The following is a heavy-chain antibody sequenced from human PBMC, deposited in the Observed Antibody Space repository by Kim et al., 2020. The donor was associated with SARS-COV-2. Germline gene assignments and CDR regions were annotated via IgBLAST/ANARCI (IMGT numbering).Heavy chain of an antibody. Sequence: SETLSLTCTVSGGSVSSDSDYWTWIRQPPGKGLDWIGYIYNSGSTNYNPSLRSRVTISVETSKSQFSLKLSSVTAADTAVYYCARVGVAGRRGDAFDIWGQGTMVTVSS. CDR1: GGSVSSDSDY. J-gene: IGHJ3*02. V-gene: IGHV4-61*01. CDR2: IYNSGST. CDR3: ARVGVAGRRGDAFDI. D-gene: IGHD6-19*01.